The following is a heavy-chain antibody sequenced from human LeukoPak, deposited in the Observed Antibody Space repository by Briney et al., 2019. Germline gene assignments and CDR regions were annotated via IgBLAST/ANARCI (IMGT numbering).Heavy chain of an antibody. CDR2: INPSGGST. J-gene: IGHJ4*02. CDR1: GYTFTSYY. CDR3: ARERRYYYDSSGYYGGYYFDY. D-gene: IGHD3-22*01. V-gene: IGHV1-46*01. Sequence: ASVKVSCKASGYTFTSYYMHWVRQAPGQGLEWMGIINPSGGSTSYAQKFQGRVTMTRDMSTSTVYMELSSLRSEDTAVYYCARERRYYYDSSGYYGGYYFDYWGQGTLVTVSS.